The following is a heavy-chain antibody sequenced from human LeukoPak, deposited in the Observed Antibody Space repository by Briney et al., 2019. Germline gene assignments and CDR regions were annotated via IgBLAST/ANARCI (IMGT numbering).Heavy chain of an antibody. CDR1: GFTFSSYG. V-gene: IGHV3-23*01. Sequence: GGSLRLSCAASGFTFSSYGMSWVRQAPGKGLEWVSAISVSGNTYHADSVKGRFTISRDSSKNTLYLQMNRLRAEDAAVYYCAKAPVTTCSGAYCYPFDYWGQGTLVTVSS. J-gene: IGHJ4*02. CDR2: ISVSGNT. D-gene: IGHD2-21*01. CDR3: AKAPVTTCSGAYCYPFDY.